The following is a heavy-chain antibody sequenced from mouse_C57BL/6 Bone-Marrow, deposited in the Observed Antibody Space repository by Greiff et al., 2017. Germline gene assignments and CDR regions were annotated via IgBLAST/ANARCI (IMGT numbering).Heavy chain of an antibody. V-gene: IGHV1-55*01. CDR2: IYPGSGST. Sequence: QVQLKQPGAELVKPGASVKMSCKASGYTFTSYWITWVKQRPGQGLEWIGDIYPGSGSTNYNEKFKSKATLTVDTSSSTAYMQLSSLTSEDSAVYYCARNDYDYPNAMDYWGQGTSVTVSS. CDR1: GYTFTSYW. CDR3: ARNDYDYPNAMDY. D-gene: IGHD2-4*01. J-gene: IGHJ4*01.